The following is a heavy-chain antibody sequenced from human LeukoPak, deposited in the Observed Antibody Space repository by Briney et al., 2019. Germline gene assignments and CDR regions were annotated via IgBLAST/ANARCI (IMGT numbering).Heavy chain of an antibody. J-gene: IGHJ4*01. CDR1: GGSFSGYY. CDR2: INHSGST. Sequence: SETLSLTCAVYGGSFSGYYWSWIRQPPGKGLEWIGEINHSGSTNYNPSLKSRVTISVDTSKNQFSLKLSSVTAADTAVYYCAMTRIDGDNPANDYWGHGTLVPVSS. CDR3: AMTRIDGDNPANDY. D-gene: IGHD5-24*01. V-gene: IGHV4-34*01.